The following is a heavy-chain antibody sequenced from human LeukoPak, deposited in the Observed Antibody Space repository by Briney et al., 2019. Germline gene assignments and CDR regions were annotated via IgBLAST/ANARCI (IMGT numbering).Heavy chain of an antibody. CDR1: GFTFSSYA. J-gene: IGHJ4*02. V-gene: IGHV3-23*01. CDR2: ISGSGGST. Sequence: GSLSLSCAASGFTFSSYAMSWVRQAPGKGLEWVSAISGSGGSTYYADSRKGRFTISRDNSKNTLYLQTNSLRAEDTAVYYCATIVVVPAAIPWGQGTLVTVSS. CDR3: ATIVVVPAAIP. D-gene: IGHD2-2*02.